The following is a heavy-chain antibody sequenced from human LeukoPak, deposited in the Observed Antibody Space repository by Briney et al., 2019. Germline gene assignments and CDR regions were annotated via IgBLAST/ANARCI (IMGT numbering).Heavy chain of an antibody. CDR1: GFTVSSNY. CDR3: AKARFWWETETDV. Sequence: GGSLRLSCAASGFTVSSNYMSWVRQAPGKGLEWVSAISGSGGSTYYADSVKGRFTISRDNSKNTLYLQMNSLRAEDTAVYYCAKARFWWETETDVWGKGTTVTVSS. D-gene: IGHD1-26*01. V-gene: IGHV3-23*01. J-gene: IGHJ6*04. CDR2: ISGSGGST.